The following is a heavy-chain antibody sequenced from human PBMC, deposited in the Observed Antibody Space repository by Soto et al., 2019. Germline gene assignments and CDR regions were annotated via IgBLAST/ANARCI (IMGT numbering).Heavy chain of an antibody. J-gene: IGHJ4*02. V-gene: IGHV4-4*02. Sequence: QVQLQESGPGLVKPSGTLSLTCAVSGGSMSSSNWCSWVRQPPGKGLEWIGEIYHSGSTNYNPSRKRRVTTSVDKSESQSSLKLTSVTAADAAVYFCATTPVTLYYFEYWGQGTPVTVSS. CDR2: IYHSGST. CDR3: ATTPVTLYYFEY. D-gene: IGHD5-18*01. CDR1: GGSMSSSNW.